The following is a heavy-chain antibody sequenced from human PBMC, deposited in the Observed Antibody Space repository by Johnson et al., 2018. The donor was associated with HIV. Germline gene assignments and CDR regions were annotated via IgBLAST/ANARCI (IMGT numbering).Heavy chain of an antibody. Sequence: VRLVESGGGLVQPGGSLRLSCAASGFTFSRPAMSWVRQAPGQGLDWVSAISGSGGRTYYGDSVQGRFPISRDNSKNTLYLQMNSLRAEDTAVYYCANKPEQWLVADDAFDIWGQGTMVTVSS. V-gene: IGHV3-23*04. D-gene: IGHD6-19*01. J-gene: IGHJ3*02. CDR2: ISGSGGRT. CDR1: GFTFSRPA. CDR3: ANKPEQWLVADDAFDI.